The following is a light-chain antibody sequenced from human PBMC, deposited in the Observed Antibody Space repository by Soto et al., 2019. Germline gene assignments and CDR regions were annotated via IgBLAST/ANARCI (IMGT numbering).Light chain of an antibody. CDR1: SXDVGGYNY. V-gene: IGLV2-14*01. CDR2: EVN. J-gene: IGLJ1*01. CDR3: ASYTSSTTRV. Sequence: QSALAQPASVSGSPGQSITISCTGSSXDVGGYNYVSWYQHQPGKAPKLMIYEVNNRPSGVSNRFSGSKSGNTASLTISGLQAEDEADYYCASYTSSTTRVFGTGTRSPS.